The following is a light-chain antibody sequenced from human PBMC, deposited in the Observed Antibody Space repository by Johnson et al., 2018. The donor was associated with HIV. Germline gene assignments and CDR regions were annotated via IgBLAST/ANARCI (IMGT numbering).Light chain of an antibody. CDR3: GVWDASLTPRYV. Sequence: QFVLTQPPSVSAAPGQRVNISCSGNISNIESYFVSWYQQLPGAAPTLLIYEDNKRPSGIPDRFSGSKSGATASLGISGLQTGDEADYYCGVWDASLTPRYVFGTGTTLAVL. V-gene: IGLV1-51*02. J-gene: IGLJ1*01. CDR2: EDN. CDR1: ISNIESYF.